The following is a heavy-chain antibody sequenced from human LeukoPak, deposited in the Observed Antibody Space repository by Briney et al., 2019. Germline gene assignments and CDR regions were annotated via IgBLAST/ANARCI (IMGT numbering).Heavy chain of an antibody. CDR1: GFSFSSYN. V-gene: IGHV3-48*02. CDR2: ISSTTSTI. Sequence: GGSLRLSCAASGFSFSSYNMNWVRQAPGKGLEWVSYISSTTSTIYYADSVKGRFTISRDNAKNSLYLQMNSLRDEDTAVYYCARVPQYYDILTGPLGMDVWGQGTTVTVSS. J-gene: IGHJ6*02. CDR3: ARVPQYYDILTGPLGMDV. D-gene: IGHD3-9*01.